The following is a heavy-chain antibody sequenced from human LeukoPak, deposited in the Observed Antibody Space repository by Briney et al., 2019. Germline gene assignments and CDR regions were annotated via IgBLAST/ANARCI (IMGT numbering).Heavy chain of an antibody. J-gene: IGHJ4*02. Sequence: TSETLSLTCAVYGGSFSGYYWSWIRQPPGKGLEWIGEINHSGSTNYNPSLKSRVDTSKNQFSLKLSSATAADTAVYYCARVSGGSCYADYWGQGTLVTVSS. CDR1: GGSFSGYY. CDR3: ARVSGGSCYADY. CDR2: INHSGST. D-gene: IGHD2-15*01. V-gene: IGHV4-34*01.